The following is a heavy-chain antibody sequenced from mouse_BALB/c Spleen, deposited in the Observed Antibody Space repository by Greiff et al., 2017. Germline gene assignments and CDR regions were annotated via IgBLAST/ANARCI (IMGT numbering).Heavy chain of an antibody. CDR2: ISYSGST. D-gene: IGHD1-1*01. Sequence: EVQLQESGPGLVKPSQSLSLTCTVTGYSITSDYAWNWIRQFPGNKLAWMGYISYSGSTSYNPSLKSRISITRDTSKNQFFLQLNSVTTEDTATYYCARGVLLRYGWYFDVWGAGTTVTVSS. CDR3: ARGVLLRYGWYFDV. J-gene: IGHJ1*01. CDR1: GYSITSDYA. V-gene: IGHV3-2*02.